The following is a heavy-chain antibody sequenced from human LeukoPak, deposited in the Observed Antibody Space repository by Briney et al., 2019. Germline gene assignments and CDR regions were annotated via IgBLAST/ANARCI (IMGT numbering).Heavy chain of an antibody. V-gene: IGHV3-7*01. J-gene: IGHJ3*02. CDR3: ARDILGAYAFDI. D-gene: IGHD1-26*01. CDR2: IKQDGSEK. CDR1: GLTFSSYW. Sequence: GGSLRLSCAASGLTFSSYWVSWVRQAPGKGLEWVANIKQDGSEKYYVDSVKGRFTISRDNAKNSLYLQMNSLRAEDTAVYYCARDILGAYAFDIWGQGTMVTVSS.